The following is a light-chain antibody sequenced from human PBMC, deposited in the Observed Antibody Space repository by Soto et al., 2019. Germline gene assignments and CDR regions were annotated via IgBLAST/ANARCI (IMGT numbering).Light chain of an antibody. CDR2: AAS. CDR3: QRYGSSRWT. CDR1: QSVSSSY. Sequence: EVVLTQSPGTLSLSPGERTTLSCRASQSVSSSYLAWYQQKPGQAPRLLIYAASSRATGIPDRFSGSGSGTDLTLTISRLEPEDFAVYYCQRYGSSRWTFGQGTKVEIK. J-gene: IGKJ1*01. V-gene: IGKV3-20*01.